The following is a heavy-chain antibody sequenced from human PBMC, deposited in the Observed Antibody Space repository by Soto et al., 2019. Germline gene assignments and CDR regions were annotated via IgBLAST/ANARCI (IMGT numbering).Heavy chain of an antibody. CDR3: TRETVGDRDY. V-gene: IGHV3-74*01. CDR1: GFTFSGDW. J-gene: IGHJ4*02. D-gene: IGHD4-17*01. CDR2: LGPHENGL. Sequence: EVQLVESGGGLVQPGGSLRLSCTDAGFTFSGDWMHWVRQAPGKGLVWVSRLGPHENGLNYADYVKGRFTISRDNAKNTLYLQMNNLRVEDTAVYFCTRETVGDRDYWGQGTLVTVYS.